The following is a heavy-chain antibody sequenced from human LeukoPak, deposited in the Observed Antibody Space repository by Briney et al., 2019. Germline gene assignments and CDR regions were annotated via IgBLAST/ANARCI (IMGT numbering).Heavy chain of an antibody. Sequence: ASVKVSCKASAYTFIAYYMHWVRQAPGQGLEWMGWINPKSGGTNYAQKFQGRVTMTRDTSISTAYMELSRLTSDDTAVYYCARGGAWGDREVEHWGQGSLVTVSS. V-gene: IGHV1-2*02. CDR1: AYTFIAYY. J-gene: IGHJ1*01. CDR2: INPKSGGT. D-gene: IGHD3-16*01. CDR3: ARGGAWGDREVEH.